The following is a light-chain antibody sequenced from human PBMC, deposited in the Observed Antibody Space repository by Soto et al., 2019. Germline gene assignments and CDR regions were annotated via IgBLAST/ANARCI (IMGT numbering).Light chain of an antibody. CDR2: GAS. Sequence: EIVLTQFPATLSFSPGDGATLSCRASQSVSSYLAWYQQKPGQAPRLHIYGASSRATGIPDRFSGSGSGTDFTLTISSLEPEDFAVYYCQQRLNWQVTFGQGTRLEIK. CDR1: QSVSSY. V-gene: IGKV3D-11*02. CDR3: QQRLNWQVT. J-gene: IGKJ5*01.